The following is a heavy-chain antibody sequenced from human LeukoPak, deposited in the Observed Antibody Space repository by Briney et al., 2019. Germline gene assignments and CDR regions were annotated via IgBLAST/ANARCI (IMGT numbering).Heavy chain of an antibody. Sequence: GRSLRLSCAASGFTFGDYAMHWVRQAPGKGLEWVSAIGWSGGSTYYADSVKGRFSISRDNAKNTLYLQMNSLRVEDTALYYCSMWKDYGVWTDYYGSDCWGQGTLVTVSS. D-gene: IGHD3-10*01. V-gene: IGHV3-23*01. CDR2: IGWSGGST. J-gene: IGHJ4*02. CDR3: SMWKDYGVWTDYYGSDC. CDR1: GFTFGDYA.